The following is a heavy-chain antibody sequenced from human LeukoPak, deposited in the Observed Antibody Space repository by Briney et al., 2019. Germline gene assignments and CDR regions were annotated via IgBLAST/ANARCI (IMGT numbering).Heavy chain of an antibody. CDR1: GYTSTGYY. V-gene: IGHV1-2*02. D-gene: IGHD1-7*01. Sequence: ASVKVSCKASGYTSTGYYMHWVRQAPGQGLEWMGWINPNSGGTNYAQKFQGRVTMTRDTSISTAYMELSRLRSDDTAVYYCARENWNYVGAFDIWGQGTMVTVSS. CDR2: INPNSGGT. CDR3: ARENWNYVGAFDI. J-gene: IGHJ3*02.